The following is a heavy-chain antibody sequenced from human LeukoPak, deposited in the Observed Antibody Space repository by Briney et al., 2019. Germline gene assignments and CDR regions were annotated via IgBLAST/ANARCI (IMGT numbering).Heavy chain of an antibody. V-gene: IGHV3-23*01. J-gene: IGHJ4*02. CDR1: GFTFSSYA. Sequence: GRSLRLSCAACGFTFSSYAMSWVRQAPGKGMEWVSAISGSGGSTYYADSVKGRFTISRDNSKNTLYLLMNSLRAEDTAVYYCAKKTYGDYSEFDYWGQGTLVTVSS. D-gene: IGHD4-17*01. CDR2: ISGSGGST. CDR3: AKKTYGDYSEFDY.